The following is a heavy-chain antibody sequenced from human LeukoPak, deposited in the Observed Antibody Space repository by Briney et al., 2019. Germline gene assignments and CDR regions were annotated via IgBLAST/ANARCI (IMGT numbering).Heavy chain of an antibody. D-gene: IGHD1-1*01. CDR3: TTGTHFDY. Sequence: GGSLRLSCAASGFTFSGSAMHWVRQASGKGLEWVGRIKSKANSYATAYAASVKGRFTISRDDSKNTAYLQMNSLKTEDTAVYYCTTGTHFDYWGQGTLVTVSS. CDR1: GFTFSGSA. J-gene: IGHJ4*02. V-gene: IGHV3-73*01. CDR2: IKSKANSYAT.